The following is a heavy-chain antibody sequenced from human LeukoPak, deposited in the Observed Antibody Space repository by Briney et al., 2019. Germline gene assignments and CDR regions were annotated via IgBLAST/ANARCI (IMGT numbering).Heavy chain of an antibody. Sequence: GGSLRLSCTGSGFRFGGYALSWVPQAPGKGLEWVGFIRSKALYGTSEYAASVEGRFTISRDDSNSIAYLQMNSLKTEDTAVYFCVRESVRDYYFDYWGQGTLVTVS. D-gene: IGHD3-10*02. CDR2: IRSKALYGTS. J-gene: IGHJ4*02. CDR3: VRESVRDYYFDY. CDR1: GFRFGGYA. V-gene: IGHV3-49*04.